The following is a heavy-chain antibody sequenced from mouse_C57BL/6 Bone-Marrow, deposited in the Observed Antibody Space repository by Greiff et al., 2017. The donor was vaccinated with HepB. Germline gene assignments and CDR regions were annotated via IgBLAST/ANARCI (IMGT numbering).Heavy chain of an antibody. Sequence: EVKLVESGAELVRPGASVKLSCTASGFNIKDDYMHWVKQRPEQGLEWIGWIDPENGDTEYASKFQGKATITADTSSNTAYLQLSSLTSEDTAVYYCTINYSNYDYWGQGTTLTVSS. CDR3: TINYSNYDY. CDR1: GFNIKDDY. CDR2: IDPENGDT. D-gene: IGHD2-5*01. J-gene: IGHJ2*01. V-gene: IGHV14-4*01.